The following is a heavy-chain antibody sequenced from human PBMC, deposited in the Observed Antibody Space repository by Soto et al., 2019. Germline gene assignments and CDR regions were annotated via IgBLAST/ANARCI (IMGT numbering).Heavy chain of an antibody. D-gene: IGHD3-3*01. CDR3: AGGTRDYDFWSGRGYYGMDV. Sequence: SETLSLTCTVSGGSISSYYWGWIRQPAGKGLEWIGRIYTSGSTNYNPSLKSRVTMSVDTSKNQFSLKLSSVTAADTAVYYCAGGTRDYDFWSGRGYYGMDVWGQGTTVTVSS. CDR1: GGSISSYY. V-gene: IGHV4-4*07. J-gene: IGHJ6*02. CDR2: IYTSGST.